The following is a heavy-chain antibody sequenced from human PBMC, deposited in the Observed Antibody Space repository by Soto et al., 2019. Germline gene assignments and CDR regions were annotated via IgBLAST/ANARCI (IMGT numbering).Heavy chain of an antibody. CDR1: GFTFSSYG. CDR3: AKEGFGGAGQLWLVRFPDY. CDR2: ISSDGSNK. Sequence: QVQLVESGGGVVQPGRSLRLSCTASGFTFSSYGIHWVRQAPGKGLEWVAVISSDGSNKYYTDSVKGRFTISRDNSNNTLFLQMNSLRAEDTAVYFWAKEGFGGAGQLWLVRFPDYWGQGTLVTVSS. D-gene: IGHD6-19*01. V-gene: IGHV3-30*18. J-gene: IGHJ4*02.